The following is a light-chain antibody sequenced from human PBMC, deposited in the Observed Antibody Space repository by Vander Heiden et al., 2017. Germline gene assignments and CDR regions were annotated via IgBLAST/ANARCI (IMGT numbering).Light chain of an antibody. Sequence: SALPQPASVSGSPGQSITISCTGTSSDVGGYNYVSWYQQHPGKAPKLMIYEVSDRPSGVSNRFSGSKPGNTASLTISGLQAEDEADYYCSSYTSSSTLDVFGTGTKVTVL. CDR1: SSDVGGYNY. V-gene: IGLV2-14*01. CDR3: SSYTSSSTLDV. CDR2: EVS. J-gene: IGLJ1*01.